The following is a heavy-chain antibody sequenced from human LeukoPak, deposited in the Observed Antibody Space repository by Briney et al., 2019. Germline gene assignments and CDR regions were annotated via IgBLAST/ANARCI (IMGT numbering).Heavy chain of an antibody. CDR3: TTYRAAAD. CDR2: IRSKTDGGTT. Sequence: GGSLRLSCAASGFTFSNAWMSWVRQAPGKGLEWVGRIRSKTDGGTTDYAVPVKGRFTISRADSKNTLYLQMNSLETEDTAVYLCTTYRAAADWGQGTLVTVSS. J-gene: IGHJ4*02. V-gene: IGHV3-15*01. CDR1: GFTFSNAW. D-gene: IGHD6-25*01.